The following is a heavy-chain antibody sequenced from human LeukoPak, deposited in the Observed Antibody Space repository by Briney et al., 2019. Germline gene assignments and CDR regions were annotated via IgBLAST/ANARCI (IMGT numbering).Heavy chain of an antibody. D-gene: IGHD3-16*01. Sequence: GGSLRPSCAVSGFSLSDYYMNWVRQAPGKGLEWISYVTSTGRSTNYADSVKGRFTISRDSAKNSVSLQLSSLTAEDTAVYYCARGRRGSYYTFQVWGQGTLVSVSS. CDR3: ARGRRGSYYTFQV. J-gene: IGHJ4*02. V-gene: IGHV3-11*01. CDR2: VTSTGRST. CDR1: GFSLSDYY.